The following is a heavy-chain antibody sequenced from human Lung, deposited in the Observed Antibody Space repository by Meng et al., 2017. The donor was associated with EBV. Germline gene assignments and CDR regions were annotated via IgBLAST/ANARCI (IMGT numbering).Heavy chain of an antibody. CDR3: GVGLGSYNSH. CDR2: IYSSGST. Sequence: VQLQELGPGLVTPSETLSLTCNVAGGSISSGGYYWSWIRQPPGKGLEWIGYIYSSGSTYYNPSLKSRASISIDTSKNQFSLKVTSPTAADTAVYYCGVGLGSYNSHWGQGTLVTVSS. V-gene: IGHV4-30-4*01. J-gene: IGHJ4*02. D-gene: IGHD1-26*01. CDR1: GGSISSGGYY.